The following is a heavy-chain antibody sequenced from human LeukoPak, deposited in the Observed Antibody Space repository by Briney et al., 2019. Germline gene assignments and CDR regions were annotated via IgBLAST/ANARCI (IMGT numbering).Heavy chain of an antibody. CDR2: ISAYNGNT. V-gene: IGHV1-18*01. CDR1: GYTFTSYG. Sequence: ASVKVSCKASGYTFTSYGISWVRQAPGQGLEWMGWISAYNGNTNYAQKLQGRVTMTTDTSTSTGYMELRSLRSDDTAVYYCARDQWSMRAYYYYYYYMDVWGKGATVTVSS. J-gene: IGHJ6*03. CDR3: ARDQWSMRAYYYYYYYMDV. D-gene: IGHD2-15*01.